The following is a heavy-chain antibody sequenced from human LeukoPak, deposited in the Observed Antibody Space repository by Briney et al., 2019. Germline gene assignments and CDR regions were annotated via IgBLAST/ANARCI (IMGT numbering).Heavy chain of an antibody. V-gene: IGHV1-18*01. CDR2: ISAYNGNT. CDR1: GYTFTSYG. J-gene: IGHJ5*02. D-gene: IGHD4-17*01. Sequence: ASVKVSCKASGYTFTSYGISWVRQAPGQGLECMEWISAYNGNTNYAQKLQGRVTMTTDTSTSTAYMELRSLRSDDTAVYYCASDKSTVTTPNWFDPWGKGTLVTVSS. CDR3: ASDKSTVTTPNWFDP.